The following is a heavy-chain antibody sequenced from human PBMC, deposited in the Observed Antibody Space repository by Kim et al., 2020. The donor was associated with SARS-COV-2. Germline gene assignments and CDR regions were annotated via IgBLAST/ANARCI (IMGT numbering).Heavy chain of an antibody. V-gene: IGHV3-23*01. D-gene: IGHD2-8*01. CDR3: AKDHTKRPPYASWGDQGAFDI. Sequence: GGSLRLSCAASGFTFSSYAMSWVRQAPGKGLEWVSAISGSGGSTYYADSVKGRFTISRDNSKNTLYLQMNSLRAEDTAVYYCAKDHTKRPPYASWGDQGAFDIWGQGTMVTVSS. CDR1: GFTFSSYA. CDR2: ISGSGGST. J-gene: IGHJ3*02.